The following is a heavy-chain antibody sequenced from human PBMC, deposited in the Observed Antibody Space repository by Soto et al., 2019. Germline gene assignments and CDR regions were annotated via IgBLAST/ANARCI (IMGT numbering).Heavy chain of an antibody. V-gene: IGHV3-30*18. J-gene: IGHJ4*02. CDR1: GFTFSSYG. CDR2: ISYDGSNK. D-gene: IGHD6-13*01. Sequence: PGGSLRLSCAASGFTFSSYGMHWVRQAPGKGLEWVAVISYDGSNKYYADSVKGRFTIFRDNSKNTLYLQMNSLRAEDTAVYYCAKDTAAATDCWGQGTLVTVSS. CDR3: AKDTAAATDC.